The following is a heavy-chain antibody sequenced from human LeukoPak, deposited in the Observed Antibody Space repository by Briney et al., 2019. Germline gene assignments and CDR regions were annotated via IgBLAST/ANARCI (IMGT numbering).Heavy chain of an antibody. CDR2: IRYDGSNK. J-gene: IGHJ4*02. CDR3: ARGDYGDYVPSL. CDR1: GFTFSSYG. V-gene: IGHV3-30*02. Sequence: GGSLRLSCSASGFTFSSYGMHWVRQAPGKGLEWVAIIRYDGSNKYYADSVKGRFTISRDNSKNTLYLQMNSLRAEDTAVYYCARGDYGDYVPSLWGQGTLVTVSS. D-gene: IGHD4-17*01.